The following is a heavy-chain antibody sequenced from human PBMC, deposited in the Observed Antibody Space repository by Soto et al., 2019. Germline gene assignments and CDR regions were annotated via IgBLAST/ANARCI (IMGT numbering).Heavy chain of an antibody. CDR2: MNPNSGNT. Sequence: QVQLVQSGAEVKKPGASVKVSCKASGYTFTSYDINWVRQATGQGLEWMGWMNPNSGNTGYAQKFQGRVTMTRNTSISTAYMELSSLRSEDTAVYYCASAGYCISTSCYYYYGMDVWGQGTTVTVSS. D-gene: IGHD2-2*03. J-gene: IGHJ6*02. V-gene: IGHV1-8*01. CDR1: GYTFTSYD. CDR3: ASAGYCISTSCYYYYGMDV.